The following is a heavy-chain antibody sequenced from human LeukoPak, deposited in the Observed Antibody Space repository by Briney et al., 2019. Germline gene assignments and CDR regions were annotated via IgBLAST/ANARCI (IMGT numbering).Heavy chain of an antibody. V-gene: IGHV3-21*04. Sequence: GGSLRLSCAASGFIFIPYGMTWVRKAPGKGLEWVSTISSSDYPSYTDSVKGRFTISRDNAKNSLYLQMNSLRAEDTALYYCAKDPSSSWYGGWFDPWGQGTLVTVSS. CDR1: GFIFIPYG. J-gene: IGHJ5*02. D-gene: IGHD6-13*01. CDR3: AKDPSSSWYGGWFDP. CDR2: ISSSDYP.